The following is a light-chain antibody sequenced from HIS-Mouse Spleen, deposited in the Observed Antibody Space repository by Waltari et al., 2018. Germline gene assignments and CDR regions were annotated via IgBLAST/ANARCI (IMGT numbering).Light chain of an antibody. V-gene: IGLV3-27*01. J-gene: IGLJ3*02. Sequence: SYELTQPSSVSVSPGQTARITCSGDVLATQYARWFQQQPGQAPVLVIYKDSERPSGIPERFSGSSSGTTVTLTISGAQVEDEADYYCYSAADNNGWVFGGGTKLTVL. CDR2: KDS. CDR1: VLATQY. CDR3: YSAADNNGWV.